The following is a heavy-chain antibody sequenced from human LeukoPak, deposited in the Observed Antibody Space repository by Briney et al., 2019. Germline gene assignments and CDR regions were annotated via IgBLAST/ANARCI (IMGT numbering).Heavy chain of an antibody. CDR1: GVSLSSCE. J-gene: IGHJ6*02. CDR3: ARDHDFWSGGYGMDV. CDR2: IRRSGRTI. V-gene: IGHV3-48*03. Sequence: RTGGCLRLACAVSGVSLSSCEMGWVRRAPGKGLGWGSSIRRSGRTIYDAASVTGRFTISRDNAKNPLYPEMNSLRAEDTPVYYCARDHDFWSGGYGMDVWGQGTTVTVSS. D-gene: IGHD3-3*01.